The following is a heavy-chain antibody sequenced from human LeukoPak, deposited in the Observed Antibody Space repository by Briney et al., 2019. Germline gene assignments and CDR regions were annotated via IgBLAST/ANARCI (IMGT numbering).Heavy chain of an antibody. Sequence: SETLSLTCTVSGGSISRNYWAWIRQPPGKGLEWIGYIHYTGSPNYNPSLKSRVTISVDSSKNQFSLKLSSVTAADTAVYYCAREGVLTYYDILTGSPVKGNWFDPWGQGTLVTVSS. CDR1: GGSISRNY. CDR2: IHYTGSP. V-gene: IGHV4-59*12. D-gene: IGHD3-9*01. J-gene: IGHJ5*02. CDR3: AREGVLTYYDILTGSPVKGNWFDP.